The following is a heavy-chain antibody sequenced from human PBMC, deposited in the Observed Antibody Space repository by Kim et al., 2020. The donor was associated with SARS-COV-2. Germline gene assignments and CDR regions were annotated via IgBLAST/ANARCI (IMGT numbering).Heavy chain of an antibody. J-gene: IGHJ6*02. CDR2: INHSGST. CDR3: ARGWGDFYYGSGSYYKYYYYGMDV. V-gene: IGHV4-34*01. D-gene: IGHD3-10*01. CDR1: GGSFSGYY. Sequence: SETLSLTCAVYGGSFSGYYWSWIRQPPGKGLEWIGEINHSGSTNYNPSLKSRVTISVDTSKNQFSLKLSSVTAADTAVYYCARGWGDFYYGSGSYYKYYYYGMDVWGQGTTVTVSS.